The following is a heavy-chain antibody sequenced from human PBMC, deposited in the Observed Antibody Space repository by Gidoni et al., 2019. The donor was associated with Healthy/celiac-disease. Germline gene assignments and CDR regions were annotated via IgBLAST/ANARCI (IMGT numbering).Heavy chain of an antibody. CDR1: SSHY. Sequence: SSHYMSWVRQAPGKGLEWVSVIYSGGSTYYADSVKGRFTISRDNSKNTLYLQMNSLRAEDTAVYYCATALEMATIHGYYYYGMDVWGQGTTVTVSS. V-gene: IGHV3-66*01. D-gene: IGHD5-12*01. CDR3: ATALEMATIHGYYYYGMDV. J-gene: IGHJ6*02. CDR2: IYSGGST.